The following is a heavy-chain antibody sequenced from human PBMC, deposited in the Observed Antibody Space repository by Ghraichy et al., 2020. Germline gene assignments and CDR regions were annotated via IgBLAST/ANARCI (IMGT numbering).Heavy chain of an antibody. CDR1: GFTLRDFY. J-gene: IGHJ3*02. D-gene: IGHD1-26*01. Sequence: GGSLRLSCEVSGFTLRDFYMSWIRQAPGKGLERISYISDDTTRKYYADSVRGRFTVSRDNAGNSVFLQMNFLTPEDTAVYYCARRYRAFDIWGQGTVVTVSS. CDR3: ARRYRAFDI. V-gene: IGHV3-11*01. CDR2: ISDDTTRK.